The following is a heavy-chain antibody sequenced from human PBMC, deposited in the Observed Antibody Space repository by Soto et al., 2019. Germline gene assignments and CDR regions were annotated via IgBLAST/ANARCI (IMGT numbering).Heavy chain of an antibody. CDR1: GYTFTSYD. CDR3: ARGRTTRY. Sequence: QVQLVQSGAEVKKPGASVKVSCKASGYTFTSYDINWVRQATGQGLEWMGWMNPNSGNTGYAQKFQGRVTMTRNTSISTVYMELSSMRYQYTAVSSCARGRTTRYWGQGTLVTVSS. V-gene: IGHV1-8*01. D-gene: IGHD2-15*01. CDR2: MNPNSGNT. J-gene: IGHJ4*02.